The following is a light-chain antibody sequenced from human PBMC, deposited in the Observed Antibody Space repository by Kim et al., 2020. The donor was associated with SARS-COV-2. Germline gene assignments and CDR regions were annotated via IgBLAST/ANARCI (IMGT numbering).Light chain of an antibody. V-gene: IGLV2-14*03. CDR1: SSDVGGYNY. Sequence: QSALTPPDSVSGSPGQSITISCTGTSSDVGGYNYVSWYQQHPGKAPKHMIYDVSTRPSGVSNRFSGSKSGHTASLTISGLQAEDEADYYCSSYTSSSTVVFGGGTQLTVL. J-gene: IGLJ2*01. CDR3: SSYTSSSTVV. CDR2: DVS.